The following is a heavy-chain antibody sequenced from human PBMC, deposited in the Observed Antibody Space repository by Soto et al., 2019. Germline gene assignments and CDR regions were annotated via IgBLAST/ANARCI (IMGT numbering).Heavy chain of an antibody. Sequence: EVQLLESGGGLVQPGGSLRLSCAASGCTFSSYAMGWVRQAPGKGLEWVSAITNSGSSTYYADSVKGRFTISRDNSKNTLFLQMTSLRPEDTAVYYCAKYLGYSSNHNFDSWGQGTLVTVSA. CDR1: GCTFSSYA. CDR2: ITNSGSST. J-gene: IGHJ4*02. V-gene: IGHV3-23*01. D-gene: IGHD6-13*01. CDR3: AKYLGYSSNHNFDS.